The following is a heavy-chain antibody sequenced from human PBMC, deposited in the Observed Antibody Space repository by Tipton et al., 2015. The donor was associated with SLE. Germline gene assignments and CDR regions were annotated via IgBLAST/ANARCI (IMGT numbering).Heavy chain of an antibody. V-gene: IGHV1-18*01. Sequence: QLVQSGAEVKKPGASVKVSCKASGYTFTSYGISWVRQAPGQGLEWMGWISAYNGNTNYAQKLQGRVTMTTDTSTSTAYMELRSLRSDETAVYYCARDTIFGVAPPTAFDIWGKGTMVTVSS. CDR2: ISAYNGNT. CDR1: GYTFTSYG. CDR3: ARDTIFGVAPPTAFDI. J-gene: IGHJ3*02. D-gene: IGHD3-3*01.